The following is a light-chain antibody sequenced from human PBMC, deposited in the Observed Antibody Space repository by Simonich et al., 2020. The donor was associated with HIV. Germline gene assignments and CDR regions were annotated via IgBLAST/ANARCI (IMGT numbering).Light chain of an antibody. CDR2: DAS. CDR3: LQYNGFFLYT. V-gene: IGKV1-33*01. CDR1: QDISNS. Sequence: DIQMTQSPSSLSVSVGAKVTITCQTSQDISNSLNWYQHKPGKAPKLLIFDASNFETGVPSRFSVSGSGTEFTLTISSLQPDDFATYYCLQYNGFFLYTVGQGTKLESK. J-gene: IGKJ2*01.